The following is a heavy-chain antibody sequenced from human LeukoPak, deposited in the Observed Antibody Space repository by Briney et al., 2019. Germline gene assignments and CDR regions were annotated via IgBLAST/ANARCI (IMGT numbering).Heavy chain of an antibody. V-gene: IGHV4-59*01. CDR3: ARAQVVPANYYYHMDV. J-gene: IGHJ6*03. CDR1: GGSISSYY. CDR2: IYYSGST. Sequence: SETLSLTCTVSGGSISSYYWSWIRQPPGKGLEWIGYIYYSGSTNYNPSLKSRVTISVDTSKNQFSLKLSSVTAADTAVYYCARAQVVPANYYYHMDVWGKGTTVTVSS. D-gene: IGHD2-2*01.